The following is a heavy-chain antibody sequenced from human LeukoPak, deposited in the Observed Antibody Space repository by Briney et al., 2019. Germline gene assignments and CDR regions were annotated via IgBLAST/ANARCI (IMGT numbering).Heavy chain of an antibody. J-gene: IGHJ6*03. V-gene: IGHV1-18*01. CDR1: GYTFSDYG. Sequence: GASVKVSCKATGYTFSDYGISWVRQAPGQGLEWMGWISAYNGNTNYAQKFQGRVTITADKSTSTAYMELSSLRSEDTAVFYCASVVFDWLLTSYYYYYMDVWGKGTTVTVSS. CDR2: ISAYNGNT. CDR3: ASVVFDWLLTSYYYYYMDV. D-gene: IGHD3-9*01.